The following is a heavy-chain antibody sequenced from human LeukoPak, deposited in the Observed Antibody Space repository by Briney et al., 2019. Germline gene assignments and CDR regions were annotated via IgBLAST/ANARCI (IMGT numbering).Heavy chain of an antibody. CDR3: AKDWHILTGRNCFDP. J-gene: IGHJ5*01. D-gene: IGHD3-9*01. V-gene: IGHV1-18*01. CDR1: GYTFDNYG. CDR2: VTSYNGDT. Sequence: ASVKVSCEASGYTFDNYGISWVRQAPGQGLEWMGWVTSYNGDTNYAQKFHGRVTMSTDTSTRTAYMELRSLTLDDTAIYYCAKDWHILTGRNCFDPWGQGTLVTVSS.